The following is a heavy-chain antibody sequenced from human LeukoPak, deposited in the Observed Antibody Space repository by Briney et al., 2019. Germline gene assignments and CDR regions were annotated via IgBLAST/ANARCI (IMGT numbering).Heavy chain of an antibody. J-gene: IGHJ5*02. D-gene: IGHD3-22*01. CDR2: IYYSGST. Sequence: SETLSLTCAVSGGSISSYYWSWIRQPPGKGLEWIRYIYYSGSTNYNPSLKSRVTISVDTSKNQFSLKLSSVTAADTAVYYCARVRDRSLNNWFDPWGQGTLVTVSS. CDR1: GGSISSYY. CDR3: ARVRDRSLNNWFDP. V-gene: IGHV4-59*01.